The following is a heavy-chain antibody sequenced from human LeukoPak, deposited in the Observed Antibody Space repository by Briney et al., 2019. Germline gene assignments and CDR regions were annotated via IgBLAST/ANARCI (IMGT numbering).Heavy chain of an antibody. CDR2: IYYSGST. CDR3: ARDSSGWYRWFDP. CDR1: GGSLSSYY. J-gene: IGHJ5*02. Sequence: SETLSLTCTVSGGSLSSYYWSWIRQPPGKGLEWIGYIYYSGSTNYNPSLKSRVTISVGTSKNQFSLKLSSVTAADTAVYYCARDSSGWYRWFDPWGQGTLVTVSS. V-gene: IGHV4-59*01. D-gene: IGHD6-19*01.